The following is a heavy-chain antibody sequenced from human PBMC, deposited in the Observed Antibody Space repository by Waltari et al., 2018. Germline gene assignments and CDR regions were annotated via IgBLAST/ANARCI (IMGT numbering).Heavy chain of an antibody. CDR2: ISSVSNVI. CDR1: GFAFGVFA. Sequence: EVQLVESGGGLVQPGGSLILSCAASGFAFGVFARNWVRQAPGKGLEWVAFISSVSNVIYYRDSVKGRFTTSRDNAKNSLELQMNSLRDDDTGVYYCVRAVSHCGTASCYAFDVWGQGTKVTVSS. D-gene: IGHD1-7*01. CDR3: VRAVSHCGTASCYAFDV. V-gene: IGHV3-48*02. J-gene: IGHJ3*01.